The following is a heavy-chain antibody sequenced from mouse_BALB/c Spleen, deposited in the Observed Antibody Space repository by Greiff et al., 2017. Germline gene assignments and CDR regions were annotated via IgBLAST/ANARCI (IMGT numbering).Heavy chain of an antibody. J-gene: IGHJ4*01. Sequence: EVQVVESGGGLVKPGGSLKLSCAASGFTFSDYYMYWVRQTPEKRLEWVATISDGGSYTYYPDSVKGRFTISRDNAKNNLYLQMSSLKSEDTAMYYCARANWDAMDYWGQGTSVTVSS. CDR1: GFTFSDYY. CDR3: ARANWDAMDY. D-gene: IGHD4-1*01. V-gene: IGHV5-4*02. CDR2: ISDGGSYT.